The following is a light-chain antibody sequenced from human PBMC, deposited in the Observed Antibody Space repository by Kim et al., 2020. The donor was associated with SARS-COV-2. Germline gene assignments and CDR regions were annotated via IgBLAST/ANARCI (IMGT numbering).Light chain of an antibody. J-gene: IGKJ1*01. CDR1: QSSSSF. V-gene: IGKV1-39*01. Sequence: DIQMTQSPSSLSASVGDRVTITCRASQSSSSFLNWYQQKPGKAPKLLIYATSSLQSGVPSRFSGSGSGTDFTLTISSLQPEGFATYYCQQSYSTPVTFGQGTKVDIK. CDR3: QQSYSTPVT. CDR2: ATS.